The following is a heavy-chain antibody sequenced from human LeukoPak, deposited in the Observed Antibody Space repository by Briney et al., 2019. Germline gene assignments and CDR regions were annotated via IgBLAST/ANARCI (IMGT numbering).Heavy chain of an antibody. V-gene: IGHV1-18*01. D-gene: IGHD3-16*01. Sequence: ASVKVSCKASGYTFTSYGLSWVRQAPGQGLEWMGWISAYNGNTNYAQKLQGRVTMTTDTSTSTAYMELRSLRSDDTAVYYCARGKFRLSDSWFDPWGQGTLVTVSS. CDR2: ISAYNGNT. CDR1: GYTFTSYG. CDR3: ARGKFRLSDSWFDP. J-gene: IGHJ5*02.